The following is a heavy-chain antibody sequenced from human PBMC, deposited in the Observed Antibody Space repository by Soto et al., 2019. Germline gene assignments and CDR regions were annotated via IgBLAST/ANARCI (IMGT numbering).Heavy chain of an antibody. Sequence: SETLSLTCTVSGGSISSYYWSWIRQPPGKGLEWIGYIYYSGSTNYNPSLKSRVTISVDTSQNQFSLKLSSVTAADTAVYYCARDLSGSYHDAFDIWGQGTMVTVSS. J-gene: IGHJ3*02. V-gene: IGHV4-59*01. CDR2: IYYSGST. CDR3: ARDLSGSYHDAFDI. CDR1: GGSISSYY. D-gene: IGHD1-26*01.